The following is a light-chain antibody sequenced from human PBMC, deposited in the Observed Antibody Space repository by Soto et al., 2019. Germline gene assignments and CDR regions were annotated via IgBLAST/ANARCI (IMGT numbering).Light chain of an antibody. CDR1: SSNIGAGYD. CDR3: QSYDSSLSENVV. J-gene: IGLJ2*01. V-gene: IGLV1-40*01. Sequence: QYVLTQPASVSGAPGQRVTISCTGSSSNIGAGYDVHWYQQFPGTAPKLLIYGNTNRPSGISDRFSGSKSGTSAALAITGRQAEDEADYYCQSYDSSLSENVVFGGGTKLTVL. CDR2: GNT.